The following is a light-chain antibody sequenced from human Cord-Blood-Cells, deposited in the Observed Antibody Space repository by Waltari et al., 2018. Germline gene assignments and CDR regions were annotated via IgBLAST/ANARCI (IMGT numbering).Light chain of an antibody. CDR2: RNN. Sequence: QSVLTQPPSASGPPGQRVTISCSGTSSHTRSNYAYWYQQLPGTAPKLLIYRNNQRPSGVPDRFSGSKSGTSASLAISGLRSEDEADYYCAAWDDSLSGRVFGGGTKLTVL. J-gene: IGLJ3*02. CDR1: SSHTRSNY. V-gene: IGLV1-47*01. CDR3: AAWDDSLSGRV.